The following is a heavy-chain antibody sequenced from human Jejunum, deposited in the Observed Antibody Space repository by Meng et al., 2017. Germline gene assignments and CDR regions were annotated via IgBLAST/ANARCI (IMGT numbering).Heavy chain of an antibody. J-gene: IGHJ4*02. V-gene: IGHV4-31*03. CDR3: VARDGYNSPALGY. D-gene: IGHD5-24*01. CDR1: GGSLSSGGYY. Sequence: QVQLHESGPGLLKPSQTLSLTCTVSGGSLSSGGYYWNWIRQHAGRGLEWIGYIYYTGRTDYNPSLRSRVTISRDTSKNQFSLKVTSVTAADTAMYYCVARDGYNSPALGYWGQGNLVTVSS. CDR2: IYYTGRT.